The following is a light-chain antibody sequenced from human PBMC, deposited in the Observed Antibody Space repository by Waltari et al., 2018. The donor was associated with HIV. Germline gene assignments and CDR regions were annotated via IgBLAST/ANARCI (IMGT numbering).Light chain of an antibody. CDR2: AAS. J-gene: IGKJ1*01. CDR3: QQSYSTPWT. CDR1: QSISNY. Sequence: DIQMTQSPYSLSASVGDRVTITCRASQSISNYLNCYQQKPGKAPQLLIYAASSLQSGVPSRFSGSGSGTDFTLTISSLQPEDFATYYCQQSYSTPWTFGQGTKVEIK. V-gene: IGKV1-39*01.